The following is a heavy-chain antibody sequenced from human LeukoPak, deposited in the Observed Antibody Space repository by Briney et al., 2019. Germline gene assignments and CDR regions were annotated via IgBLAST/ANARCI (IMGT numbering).Heavy chain of an antibody. CDR1: GFTFSSYA. CDR3: AKERGRIVVVITGNSWFDP. Sequence: GGSLRLSCAASGFTFSSYAMSWVRQAPGKGLEWVSAISGSGGSTYYADSVKGRFTISRDNSKNTLYLQMNSLRAEDTAVYYCAKERGRIVVVITGNSWFDPWGQGTLVTVSS. D-gene: IGHD3-22*01. V-gene: IGHV3-23*01. CDR2: ISGSGGST. J-gene: IGHJ5*02.